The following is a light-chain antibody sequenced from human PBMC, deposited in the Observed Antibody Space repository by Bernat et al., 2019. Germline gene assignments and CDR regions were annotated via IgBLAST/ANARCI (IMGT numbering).Light chain of an antibody. CDR3: QQSYFTPWT. V-gene: IGKV1-39*01. Sequence: DIQITQSPSSLSASVGDRVTITCRASQTIVSYLNWYQQKPGKAPKLLISPASSLQSGVPSRFSGSGSGTVFTLTINSLQPEDVATYYCQQSYFTPWTFGQGTKVELK. CDR1: QTIVSY. J-gene: IGKJ1*01. CDR2: PAS.